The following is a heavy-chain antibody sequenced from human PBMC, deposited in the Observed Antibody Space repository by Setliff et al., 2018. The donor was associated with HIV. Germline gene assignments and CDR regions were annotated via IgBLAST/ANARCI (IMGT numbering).Heavy chain of an antibody. V-gene: IGHV1-8*02. D-gene: IGHD6-13*01. Sequence: ASVKVSCKASGYTFTTYDINWVRQATGQGLEWMGWMNPNSGNTGYAERFQGRVTMTRDTSISTVYMELTSLRSEDMAVYYCARSRWHSSPYYYYMDVWGKGTTVTVSS. CDR3: ARSRWHSSPYYYYMDV. CDR2: MNPNSGNT. J-gene: IGHJ6*03. CDR1: GYTFTTYD.